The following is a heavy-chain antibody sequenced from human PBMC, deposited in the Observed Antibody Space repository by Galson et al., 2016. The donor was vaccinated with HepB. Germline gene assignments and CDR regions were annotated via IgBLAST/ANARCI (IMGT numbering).Heavy chain of an antibody. CDR1: GFTFSDYY. Sequence: SLRLSCAVSGFTFSDYYMTWIRQAPGKGLEWVSYISSSGSPVYYADSVKGRFTISRDNAKNSLYLRMNSLRADDTAIYYCARVGGASYYEWLYWGQGTTVTVSS. J-gene: IGHJ6*02. V-gene: IGHV3-11*01. CDR2: ISSSGSPV. D-gene: IGHD1-26*01. CDR3: ARVGGASYYEWLY.